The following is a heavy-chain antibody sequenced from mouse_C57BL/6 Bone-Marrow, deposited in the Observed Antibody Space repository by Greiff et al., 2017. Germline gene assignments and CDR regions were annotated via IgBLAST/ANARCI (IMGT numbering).Heavy chain of an antibody. V-gene: IGHV1-55*01. J-gene: IGHJ3*01. CDR1: GYTFTSYW. D-gene: IGHD3-2*02. Sequence: QVHLQQPGAELVKPGASVKMSCKASGYTFTSYWITWVKQRPGQGLEWIGDIYPGSGSTNYNEKFKSKATLTVDTSSSTAYMQLSSLTSEDSAVYYCARGETAQATEFAYWGQGTLVTVSA. CDR3: ARGETAQATEFAY. CDR2: IYPGSGST.